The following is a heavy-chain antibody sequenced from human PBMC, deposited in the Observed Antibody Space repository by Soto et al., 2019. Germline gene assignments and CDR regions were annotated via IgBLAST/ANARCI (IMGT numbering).Heavy chain of an antibody. D-gene: IGHD2-8*01. J-gene: IGHJ6*02. V-gene: IGHV4-30-4*01. CDR3: ARDPPTGVYYYYYGMDV. Sequence: TVSGGSISSGDYYWSWIRQPPGKGLEWIGYIYYSGSTYYNPSLKSRVTISVDTSKNQFSLKLSSVTAADTAVYYCARDPPTGVYYYYYGMDVRGQGTTGTGFS. CDR1: GGSISSGDYY. CDR2: IYYSGST.